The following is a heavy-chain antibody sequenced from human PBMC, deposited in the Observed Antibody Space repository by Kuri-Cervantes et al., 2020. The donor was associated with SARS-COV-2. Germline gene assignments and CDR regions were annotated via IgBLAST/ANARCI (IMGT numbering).Heavy chain of an antibody. V-gene: IGHV3-21*01. J-gene: IGHJ2*01. Sequence: GESLKISCAASGFTFSSYSMNWVRQAPGKGLEWVSSISSSSSYIYYADSVKGRFTISRDNAKNSLYLQMNSLRAEDTAVYYCARTSLTGYWHFDLWGRGTLVTVSS. D-gene: IGHD1-14*01. CDR1: GFTFSSYS. CDR3: ARTSLTGYWHFDL. CDR2: ISSSSSYI.